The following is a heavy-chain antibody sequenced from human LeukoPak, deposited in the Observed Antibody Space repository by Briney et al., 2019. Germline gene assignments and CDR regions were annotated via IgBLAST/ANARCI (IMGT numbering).Heavy chain of an antibody. Sequence: APVKVSCKASGYTFTSYGISWVRQAPGKGLEWMGGFDPEDGETIYAQKFQGRVTMTEDTSTDTAYMELSSLRSEDTAVYYCATQTVRGVIIPYYWGQGTLVTVSS. J-gene: IGHJ4*02. D-gene: IGHD3-10*01. V-gene: IGHV1-24*01. CDR2: FDPEDGET. CDR3: ATQTVRGVIIPYY. CDR1: GYTFTSYG.